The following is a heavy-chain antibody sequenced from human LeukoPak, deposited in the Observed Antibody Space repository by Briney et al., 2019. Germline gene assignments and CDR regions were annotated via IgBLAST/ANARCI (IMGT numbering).Heavy chain of an antibody. Sequence: SETLSLTCTISGGSVSDYYWSWIRQSPGKGLEWIGYIYYTGSTTYNPSLKSRVTISVDTSKNQFSLKLSSVTAADTAVYYCARTFGSRTHYFDYWGQGTLVTVSS. CDR1: GGSVSDYY. D-gene: IGHD1-14*01. J-gene: IGHJ4*02. CDR2: IYYTGST. V-gene: IGHV4-59*02. CDR3: ARTFGSRTHYFDY.